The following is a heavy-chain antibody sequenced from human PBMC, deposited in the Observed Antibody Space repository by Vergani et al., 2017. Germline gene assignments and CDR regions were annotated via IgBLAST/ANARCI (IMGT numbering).Heavy chain of an antibody. Sequence: QVQLQESGPGLVKPSQTLSLSCTVSGDSMNMANYYWDWIRQPAGRGLEWIGRAYASGHSDSNPTLKSRFTVSVDTSKKQVSLSLTSVSAANTAVYFCARDFHDTLTGLNVFDLWGQGTAVLVSS. D-gene: IGHD3-9*01. V-gene: IGHV4-61*02. J-gene: IGHJ3*01. CDR2: AYASGHS. CDR1: GDSMNMANYY. CDR3: ARDFHDTLTGLNVFDL.